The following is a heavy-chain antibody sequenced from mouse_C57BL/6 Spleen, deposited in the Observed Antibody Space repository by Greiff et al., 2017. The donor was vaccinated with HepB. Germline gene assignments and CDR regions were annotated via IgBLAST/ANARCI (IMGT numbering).Heavy chain of an antibody. CDR2: ISYDGSN. CDR3: ARDHGLWDY. V-gene: IGHV3-6*01. CDR1: GYSITSGYY. Sequence: EVQLQESGPGLVKPSQSLSLTCSVTGYSITSGYYWNWIRQFPGNKLEWMGYISYDGSNNYNPSLKNRISITRDTSKNQFFLKLNSVTTEDTATYYCARDHGLWDYWGQGTSVTVSS. J-gene: IGHJ4*01.